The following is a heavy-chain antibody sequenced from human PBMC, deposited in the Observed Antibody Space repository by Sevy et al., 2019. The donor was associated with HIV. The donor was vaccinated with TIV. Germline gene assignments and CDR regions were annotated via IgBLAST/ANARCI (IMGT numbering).Heavy chain of an antibody. V-gene: IGHV1-2*02. CDR1: GYTFTDYY. D-gene: IGHD3-22*01. J-gene: IGHJ3*02. Sequence: ASVKVSCKASGYTFTDYYIHWMRQAPGQGLEWMGWINPKSDAPLYAQKFQARITLTTDTSTSIAYMELSRLRSDDTAMYFCARALYLDSIGYHSAYAFDIWAQGTMVTVSS. CDR3: ARALYLDSIGYHSAYAFDI. CDR2: INPKSDAP.